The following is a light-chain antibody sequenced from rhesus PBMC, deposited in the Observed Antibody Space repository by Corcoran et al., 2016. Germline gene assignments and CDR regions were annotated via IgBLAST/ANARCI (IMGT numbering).Light chain of an antibody. CDR1: ENVGSY. CDR3: QQYHGFPPT. Sequence: EIVMTQSPATLSLSPGETATLSCRASENVGSYLGWYQQKPGQAPKLLVHSTSFRAAGIPDRFRGSGSRTEFTLTISSLEPEDVGIYHCQQYHGFPPTFGQGTKVEIK. CDR2: STS. V-gene: IGKV3-40*03. J-gene: IGKJ1*01.